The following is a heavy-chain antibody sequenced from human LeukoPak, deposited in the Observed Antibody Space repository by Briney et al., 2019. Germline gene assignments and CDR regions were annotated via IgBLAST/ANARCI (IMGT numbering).Heavy chain of an antibody. V-gene: IGHV1-2*02. D-gene: IGHD6-19*01. CDR2: INPNSGGT. J-gene: IGHJ4*02. CDR1: GYTFTGYY. Sequence: ASVKVSCKASGYTFTGYYMYWVRQAPGQGLEWMGWINPNSGGTNFAQKFQGRVTMTRDTSISTAYMELSRLRSDDTAVYYCARPYSSGWTTGYWGQGTLVTVSS. CDR3: ARPYSSGWTTGY.